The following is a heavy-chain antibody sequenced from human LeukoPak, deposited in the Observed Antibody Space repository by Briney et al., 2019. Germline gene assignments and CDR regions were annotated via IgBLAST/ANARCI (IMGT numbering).Heavy chain of an antibody. CDR1: GFTFSSYS. Sequence: GGSLRLSCAASGFTFSSYSMNWVRQAPGKGLEWVSSISSSSSYIYYADSVKGRFTISRDNAKNSLYLQMNSLRAEDTAVYYCARDRAIFGVVIRGVAFDYWGQGTLVTVSS. CDR3: ARDRAIFGVVIRGVAFDY. V-gene: IGHV3-21*01. D-gene: IGHD3-3*01. J-gene: IGHJ4*02. CDR2: ISSSSSYI.